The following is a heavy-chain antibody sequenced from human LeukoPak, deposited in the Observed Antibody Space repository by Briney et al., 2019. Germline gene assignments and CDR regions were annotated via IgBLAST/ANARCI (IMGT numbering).Heavy chain of an antibody. D-gene: IGHD5/OR15-5a*01. Sequence: GASVKVSCKASGGTFSSYAISWVRQAPGQGLEWMGGIIPIFGTANYAQKFQGRVTITTDEPTSTAYMELSSLRSEDTAVYYCARGLSAATLFDYWGQGTLVTVSS. V-gene: IGHV1-69*05. J-gene: IGHJ4*02. CDR3: ARGLSAATLFDY. CDR2: IIPIFGTA. CDR1: GGTFSSYA.